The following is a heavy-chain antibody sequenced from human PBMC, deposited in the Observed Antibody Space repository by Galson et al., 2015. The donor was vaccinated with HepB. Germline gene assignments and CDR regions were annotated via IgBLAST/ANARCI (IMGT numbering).Heavy chain of an antibody. D-gene: IGHD4-17*01. CDR2: ISTIDGSA. V-gene: IGHV3-23*01. CDR1: GFTFRSYA. J-gene: IGHJ4*02. Sequence: SLRLSCAASGFTFRSYALNWVRQAPGKGLEWVSTISTIDGSAYYADSVKGRSTISSDNSKNTLYHMMNSLRAEDTAIYYCAKDTQEHDYGYYWGPTWPYYLDYWGQGTLVSVSS. CDR3: AKDTQEHDYGYYWGPTWPYYLDY.